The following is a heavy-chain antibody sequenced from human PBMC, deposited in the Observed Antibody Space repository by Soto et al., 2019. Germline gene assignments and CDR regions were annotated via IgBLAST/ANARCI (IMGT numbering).Heavy chain of an antibody. Sequence: GGSLRLSCAASGFTFSSYWMHWVRQAPGKGLVWVSRINSDGSSTSYADSVKGRFTISRDNAKNTLYLQMNSLRAEDTAVYYCARGPDSSSGNYWGQGTLVTVSS. CDR2: INSDGSST. V-gene: IGHV3-74*01. J-gene: IGHJ4*02. CDR1: GFTFSSYW. D-gene: IGHD6-19*01. CDR3: ARGPDSSSGNY.